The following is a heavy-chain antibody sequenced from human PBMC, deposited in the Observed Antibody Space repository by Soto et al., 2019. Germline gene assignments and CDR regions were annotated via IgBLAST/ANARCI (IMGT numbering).Heavy chain of an antibody. V-gene: IGHV1-69*01. D-gene: IGHD3-3*01. Sequence: QVQLVQSGAEVKKPGSSVKVSCKASGGTFSSYAISWVRQAPGQGLEWMGGIIPIFGTANYAQKFQGRVTITADESTSTAYMELSSLRSEDTAVYYCARANTSITIFGVVIGEVFGWFDPWGQGTLVTVSS. CDR2: IIPIFGTA. CDR3: ARANTSITIFGVVIGEVFGWFDP. J-gene: IGHJ5*02. CDR1: GGTFSSYA.